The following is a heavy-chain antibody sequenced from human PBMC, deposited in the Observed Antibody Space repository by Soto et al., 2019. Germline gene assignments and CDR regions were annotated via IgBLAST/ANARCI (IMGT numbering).Heavy chain of an antibody. D-gene: IGHD3-3*01. CDR1: GYTFSDYY. J-gene: IGHJ4*02. CDR3: ASHYDMWSGYLSPVDY. Sequence: QVQLVESGGDLVKPGGSLRLSCAASGYTFSDYYMSWIRQAPGKGLEWISYIDTSGTKIYYADSVKGRFTNTRDHAKNSLYLEMNRLRDEDTAVYYCASHYDMWSGYLSPVDYWGQGTLVTVSS. CDR2: IDTSGTKI. V-gene: IGHV3-11*01.